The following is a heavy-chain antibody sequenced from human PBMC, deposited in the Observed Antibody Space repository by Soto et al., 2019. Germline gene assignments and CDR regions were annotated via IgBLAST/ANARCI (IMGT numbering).Heavy chain of an antibody. V-gene: IGHV3-11*06. Sequence: QVQLVESGGGLVKPGGSLRLSCAASGFTFSDYYMSWIRQAPGKGLEWVSYISSSSSYTNYADSVKGRFTISRDNAKNSLYLQMNSLRAEDTAVYYCAREGNYDYVWGSYRGLQHWGQGTLVTVSS. CDR2: ISSSSSYT. J-gene: IGHJ1*01. CDR1: GFTFSDYY. D-gene: IGHD3-16*02. CDR3: AREGNYDYVWGSYRGLQH.